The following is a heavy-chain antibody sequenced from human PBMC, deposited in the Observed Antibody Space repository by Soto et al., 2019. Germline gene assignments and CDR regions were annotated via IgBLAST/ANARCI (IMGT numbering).Heavy chain of an antibody. CDR1: GGTFSSYR. D-gene: IGHD6-13*01. J-gene: IGHJ4*02. CDR3: ARDSGAKLSSS. Sequence: SVKVSCKASGGTFSSYRINWVRQAPGQGLEWVGGIVPIYRTADYAQKFQGRVTITADESARTAYMELRSLKSQDTAVYYCARDSGAKLSSSWGQGTLVTAPQ. V-gene: IGHV1-69*13. CDR2: IVPIYRTA.